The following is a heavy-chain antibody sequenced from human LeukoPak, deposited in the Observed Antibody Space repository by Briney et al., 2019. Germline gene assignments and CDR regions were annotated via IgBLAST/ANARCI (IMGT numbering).Heavy chain of an antibody. J-gene: IGHJ4*02. D-gene: IGHD6-13*01. CDR1: GYTFTSYA. Sequence: ASVKVSCTASGYTFTSYAMHWVRQAPGQRLEWMGWINAGNGNTKYSQKFQGRVTITRDTSASTAYMELSSLRSEDTAVYYCARDRSYSPTDYWGQGTLVTVSS. CDR2: INAGNGNT. V-gene: IGHV1-3*01. CDR3: ARDRSYSPTDY.